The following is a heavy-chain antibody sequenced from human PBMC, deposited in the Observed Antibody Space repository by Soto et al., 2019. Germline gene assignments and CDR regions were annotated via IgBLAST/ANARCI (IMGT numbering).Heavy chain of an antibody. J-gene: IGHJ4*02. D-gene: IGHD6-19*01. CDR3: AKGGRQWLVTSDFNY. V-gene: IGHV3-30*18. Sequence: GGSLRLSCAASGFTFSDYAMHWVRQDTGKGLEWVAVVSHDGRNTHYADSVKGRFTISRDSSKNTVSLEMTSLRAEDTAVYYCAKGGRQWLVTSDFNYWGQGALVTVS. CDR2: VSHDGRNT. CDR1: GFTFSDYA.